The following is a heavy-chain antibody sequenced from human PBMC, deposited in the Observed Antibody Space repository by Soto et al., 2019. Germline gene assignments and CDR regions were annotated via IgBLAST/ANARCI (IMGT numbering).Heavy chain of an antibody. Sequence: SETLSLTCAGSGGSISSSNWWSWVRQPPGKGLEWIGEIYHSGSTNYNPSLKSRVSISVDTSKDQFSLKLSSVTAADTAVYYCAGGIAARLYPRAQRTLVPVSS. D-gene: IGHD6-6*01. CDR3: AGGIAARLYP. J-gene: IGHJ5*02. V-gene: IGHV4-4*02. CDR1: GGSISSSNW. CDR2: IYHSGST.